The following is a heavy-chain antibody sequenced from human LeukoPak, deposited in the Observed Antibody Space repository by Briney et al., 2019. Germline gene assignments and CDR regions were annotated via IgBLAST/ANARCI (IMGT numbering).Heavy chain of an antibody. V-gene: IGHV4-61*02. D-gene: IGHD4-17*01. CDR1: GYSISSGYY. Sequence: SGTLSLTCTVSGYSISSGYYWGWIRQPAGKGLEWIGRIYTTGSTNYNPSLKSRVTISVDTSKNQFSLKLSSVTAADTAVYYCARLRDGVFDYWGQGTLVTVSS. J-gene: IGHJ4*02. CDR3: ARLRDGVFDY. CDR2: IYTTGST.